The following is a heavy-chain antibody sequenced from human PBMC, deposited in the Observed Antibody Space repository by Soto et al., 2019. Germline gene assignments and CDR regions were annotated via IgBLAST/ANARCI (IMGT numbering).Heavy chain of an antibody. J-gene: IGHJ2*01. CDR3: ARDPSRDWYFDL. Sequence: ESGGGVVQPGRSLRLSCAASGFTFRNYGMHWVRQAPGKGLEWVAVIWYDGSLIYYADSVRGRFTISRDNSKNTLFMEMNSLRAEDTAVYYWARDPSRDWYFDLWGRGTLVTVSS. V-gene: IGHV3-33*01. D-gene: IGHD2-2*01. CDR2: IWYDGSLI. CDR1: GFTFRNYG.